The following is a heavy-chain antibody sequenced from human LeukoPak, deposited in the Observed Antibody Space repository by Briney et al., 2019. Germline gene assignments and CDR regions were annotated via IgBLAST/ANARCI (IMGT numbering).Heavy chain of an antibody. J-gene: IGHJ6*03. D-gene: IGHD6-13*01. CDR1: GGSISNSRNY. V-gene: IGHV4-39*07. Sequence: SETLSLTCTVSGGSISNSRNYWAWIRQPPGRGLEWIGTIHYSGSIYYNASLKSRVTMSVDTSKNQFSLKLSSVTAADTAVYYCARDRESSSWYNYYYYYMDVWGKGTTVTISS. CDR3: ARDRESSSWYNYYYYYMDV. CDR2: IHYSGSI.